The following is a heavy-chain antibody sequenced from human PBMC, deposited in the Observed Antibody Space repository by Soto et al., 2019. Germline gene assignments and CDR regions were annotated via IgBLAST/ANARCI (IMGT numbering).Heavy chain of an antibody. J-gene: IGHJ1*01. Sequence: GESLKISCKGSGYIFTSFWIGWVRQMPGKGLERMAIIYPGDSDTRYNPNLQGQVTISADKSISTAYLQWRSLKSSDTAMYYCARQFKEGLLYFHHWGQGTLVTVSS. D-gene: IGHD4-17*01. CDR1: GYIFTSFW. CDR3: ARQFKEGLLYFHH. CDR2: IYPGDSDT. V-gene: IGHV5-51*01.